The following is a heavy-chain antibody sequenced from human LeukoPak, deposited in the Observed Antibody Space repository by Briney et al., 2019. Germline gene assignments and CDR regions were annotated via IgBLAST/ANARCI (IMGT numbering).Heavy chain of an antibody. V-gene: IGHV4-39*07. CDR2: IYYSGST. CDR3: ARAPSGYQGGAMDAFDI. J-gene: IGHJ3*02. D-gene: IGHD4/OR15-4a*01. CDR1: GGSISSGSISSSSYY. Sequence: PSETLSLTCTVSGGSISSGSISSSSYYWGWIRQPPGKGLEWIGSIYYSGSTYYNPSLKSRVTISVDTSKNQFSLKLSSVTAADTAVYYCARAPSGYQGGAMDAFDIWGQGTMVTVSS.